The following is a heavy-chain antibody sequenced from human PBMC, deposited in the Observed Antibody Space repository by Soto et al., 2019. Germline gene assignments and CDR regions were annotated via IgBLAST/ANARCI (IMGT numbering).Heavy chain of an antibody. D-gene: IGHD2-15*01. Sequence: QVQLVQSGAEVKKPGSSVKVSCKASGGTFSSYTISWVRQAPGQGLEWMGRIIPILGIANYAQKFQGRVTITADKSTSTAYMELSSLRSEDTAVYYCARDSIVVAATRMNRFDPWGQGTLVTVSS. CDR1: GGTFSSYT. J-gene: IGHJ5*02. CDR2: IIPILGIA. CDR3: ARDSIVVAATRMNRFDP. V-gene: IGHV1-69*08.